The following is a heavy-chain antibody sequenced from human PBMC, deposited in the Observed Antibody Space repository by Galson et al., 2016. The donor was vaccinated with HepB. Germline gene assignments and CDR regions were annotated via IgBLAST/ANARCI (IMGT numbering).Heavy chain of an antibody. D-gene: IGHD5-12*01. J-gene: IGHJ4*02. Sequence: SLRLSCAASGFTFSTYAMAWVRQAPGRGLDWASVISGSGDITYYSDSVKGRFTISRDNSKNALYVQMNSLRAEDTAIYYCATSRYTGYDYPYWGQGTLVTVSS. CDR3: ATSRYTGYDYPY. CDR1: GFTFSTYA. CDR2: ISGSGDIT. V-gene: IGHV3-23*01.